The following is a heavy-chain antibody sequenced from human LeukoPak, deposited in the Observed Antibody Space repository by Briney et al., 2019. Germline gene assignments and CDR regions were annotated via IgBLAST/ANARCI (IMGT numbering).Heavy chain of an antibody. J-gene: IGHJ4*02. Sequence: GASVKVSFKASGYIFTGYWMHWVRQAPGQGFEWMGCINPDNGDTRRAQKFQGRVTMTRDTSISTAYMDLSSLSSDDTAVYYCATYSGSHWWLFDYWGQGTLVTVSS. CDR3: ATYSGSHWWLFDY. V-gene: IGHV1-2*02. D-gene: IGHD6-19*01. CDR1: GYIFTGYW. CDR2: INPDNGDT.